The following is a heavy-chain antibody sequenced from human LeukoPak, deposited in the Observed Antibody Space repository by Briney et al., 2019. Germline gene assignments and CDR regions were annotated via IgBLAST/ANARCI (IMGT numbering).Heavy chain of an antibody. Sequence: GGSLRLSCAASGFTFDDYAMHWVRQAPGKGLEWVSGISWNSGSIGYADSVKGRFTISRDNAKNSLYLQMNSPRAEDTALYYCAKDTYYYDSSGIFDYWGQGTLVTVSS. D-gene: IGHD3-22*01. CDR3: AKDTYYYDSSGIFDY. J-gene: IGHJ4*02. CDR2: ISWNSGSI. CDR1: GFTFDDYA. V-gene: IGHV3-9*01.